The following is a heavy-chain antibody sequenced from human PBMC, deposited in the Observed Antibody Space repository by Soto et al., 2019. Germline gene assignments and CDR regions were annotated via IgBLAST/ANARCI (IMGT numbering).Heavy chain of an antibody. Sequence: PSETLSLTCTVSCGSISSYYWNWIRQPPGKGLEWIVYIFYTGITNYKPSLKSRVSISVDTAKKQFSLKLSSVAAADTALYYCAREFGRYAGSTTNDDFGMNVWGPGTTVTSP. CDR1: CGSISSYY. CDR2: IFYTGIT. D-gene: IGHD1-26*01. CDR3: AREFGRYAGSTTNDDFGMNV. J-gene: IGHJ6*02. V-gene: IGHV4-59*01.